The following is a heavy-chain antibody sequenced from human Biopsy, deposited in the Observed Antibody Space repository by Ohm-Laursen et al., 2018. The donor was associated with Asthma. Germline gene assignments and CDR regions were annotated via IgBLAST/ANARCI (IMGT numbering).Heavy chain of an antibody. D-gene: IGHD3-9*01. CDR2: IYWNDDK. J-gene: IGHJ4*01. V-gene: IGHV2-5*01. CDR1: GFSLSSPGVG. Sequence: TQTLTLTDTFSGFSLSSPGVGVGWIRQPPGKALEWLALIYWNDDKRYSPSLKSRLTITRDISKNQVVLTVTNMDPVDTATYYCARAVQSDDFVTGYYNSYFDFWGQGSLVSVSS. CDR3: ARAVQSDDFVTGYYNSYFDF.